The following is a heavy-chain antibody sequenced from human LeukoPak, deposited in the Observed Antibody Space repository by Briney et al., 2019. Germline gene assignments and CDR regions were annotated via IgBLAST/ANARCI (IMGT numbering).Heavy chain of an antibody. CDR3: ARVPRVAATFWFDP. D-gene: IGHD2-15*01. CDR1: GYTFTGYY. J-gene: IGHJ5*02. V-gene: IGHV1-2*02. Sequence: GASVKVSCKASGYTFTGYYMHWVRQAPGQGLEWMGWINPNSGGTNYAQKFQGRVTMTRDTSISTAYVELSRLRSDDTAVYYCARVPRVAATFWFDPWGQGTLVTVSS. CDR2: INPNSGGT.